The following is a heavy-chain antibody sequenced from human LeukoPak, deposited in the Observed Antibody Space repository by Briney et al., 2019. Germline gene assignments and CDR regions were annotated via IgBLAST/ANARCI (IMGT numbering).Heavy chain of an antibody. Sequence: GGSLRLSCVASRFTFSNYWMSWVRQAQGKGLEWVANINQDGSKKRYADSMKGRFTVSRDNAKESLYLQLNSLRAEDTAVYYCAKRGPYCVGDYCPALDSWGPGTLVTVSS. J-gene: IGHJ4*02. CDR1: RFTFSNYW. V-gene: IGHV3-7*01. CDR2: INQDGSKK. D-gene: IGHD2-21*02. CDR3: AKRGPYCVGDYCPALDS.